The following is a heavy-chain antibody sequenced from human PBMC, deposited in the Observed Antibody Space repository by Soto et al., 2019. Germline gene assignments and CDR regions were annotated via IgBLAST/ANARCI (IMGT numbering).Heavy chain of an antibody. V-gene: IGHV3-30*14. CDR1: GFSFSSYA. Sequence: QVQLVESGGGVVQPGRSLRLSCAASGFSFSSYAMHWVRQAPGKGLEWVAVISYAGSNKYYADSVKGRFTNSRDNSKNRLYLQMNSLRAEDTAVYYCARTEITMVRGAYFDYWGRGALVTVSS. D-gene: IGHD3-10*01. J-gene: IGHJ4*02. CDR2: ISYAGSNK. CDR3: ARTEITMVRGAYFDY.